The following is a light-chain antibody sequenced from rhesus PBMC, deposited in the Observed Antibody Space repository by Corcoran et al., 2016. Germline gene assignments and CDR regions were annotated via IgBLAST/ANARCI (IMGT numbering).Light chain of an antibody. Sequence: EIVMTQSPATLSLSPGETATLSCRASETVGNYLAWFQQTPGQAPKLLVQSGDFRATGIPDRVSGRGAWSDVTLTMSSLEPEDVGVYHCQQYYDLPLTFGGGTKVEVK. CDR2: SGD. V-gene: IGKV3-40*03. CDR3: QQYYDLPLT. J-gene: IGKJ4*01. CDR1: ETVGNY.